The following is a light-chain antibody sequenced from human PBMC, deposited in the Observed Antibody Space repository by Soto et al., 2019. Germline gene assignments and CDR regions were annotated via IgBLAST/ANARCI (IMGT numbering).Light chain of an antibody. J-gene: IGKJ4*01. CDR3: HRRSNRSLRT. CDR1: QRVINY. Sequence: EIMLTQPPATLSLSPGERATLSCRASQRVINYLPWYLQKPCQAPSLIIYDASNRAPGIPARFSVSGSGTDFELTISIREPEDVAVSYCHRRSNRSLRTFGEGTKVDIK. CDR2: DAS. V-gene: IGKV3-11*01.